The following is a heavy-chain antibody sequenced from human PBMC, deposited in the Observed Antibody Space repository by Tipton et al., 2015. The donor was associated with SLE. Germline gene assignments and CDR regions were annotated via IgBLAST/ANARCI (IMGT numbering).Heavy chain of an antibody. J-gene: IGHJ6*02. Sequence: QLVQSGPEVKKPGASVKVSCKASGYTFTAYYMHWVRQAPGQGLEWMGWINPNSGGTNYAQKFQGRVTMTRDTSISTAYMDLSSLRSDDTAVYYCLRDPLPYAVTLGYGMDVWGQGTTVTVS. V-gene: IGHV1-2*02. D-gene: IGHD4-11*01. CDR1: GYTFTAYY. CDR3: LRDPLPYAVTLGYGMDV. CDR2: INPNSGGT.